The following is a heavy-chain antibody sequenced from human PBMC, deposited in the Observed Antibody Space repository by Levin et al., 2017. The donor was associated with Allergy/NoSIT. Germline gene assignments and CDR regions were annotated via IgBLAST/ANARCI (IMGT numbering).Heavy chain of an antibody. CDR2: ISWNSGSI. V-gene: IGHV3-9*01. D-gene: IGHD6-13*01. Sequence: LSLTCAASGFTFDDYAMHWVRQAPGKGLEWVSGISWNSGSIGYADSVKGRFTISRDNAKNSLYLQMNSLRAEDTALYYCAKDYSSSWYEGWFDPWGQETLVTVSS. J-gene: IGHJ5*02. CDR3: AKDYSSSWYEGWFDP. CDR1: GFTFDDYA.